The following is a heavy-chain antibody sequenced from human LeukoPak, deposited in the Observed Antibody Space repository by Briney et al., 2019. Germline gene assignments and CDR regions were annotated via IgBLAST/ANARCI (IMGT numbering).Heavy chain of an antibody. CDR3: ARVGIAAAGDFDY. Sequence: ASVKVSCKASGYTFTSYYMRWVRQAPGQGFEWMGIINPSGGSTSYAQKFQGRVTMTRDTSTSTVYMELSSLRSEDTAVYYCARVGIAAAGDFDYWGQGTLVTVSS. J-gene: IGHJ4*02. CDR1: GYTFTSYY. CDR2: INPSGGST. D-gene: IGHD6-13*01. V-gene: IGHV1-46*01.